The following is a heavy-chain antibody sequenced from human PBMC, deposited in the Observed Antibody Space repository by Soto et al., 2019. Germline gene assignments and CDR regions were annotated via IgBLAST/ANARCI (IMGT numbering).Heavy chain of an antibody. CDR3: ARVSTMVRGVIITSFDP. V-gene: IGHV4-39*01. CDR2: IYYSGST. D-gene: IGHD3-10*01. CDR1: GGSISSSSYY. J-gene: IGHJ5*02. Sequence: SETLSLTCTVSGGSISSSSYYWGWIRQPPGKGLEWIGSIYYSGSTYYNPSLKSRVTISVDTSKNQFSLKLSSVTAADTAVYYCARVSTMVRGVIITSFDPWGQGTLVTVSS.